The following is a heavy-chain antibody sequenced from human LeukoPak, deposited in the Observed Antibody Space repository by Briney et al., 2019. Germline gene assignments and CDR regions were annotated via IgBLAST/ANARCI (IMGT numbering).Heavy chain of an antibody. Sequence: SETLSLTCAVYGGSFSGYYWSWIRQPPGKGLEWIGEINHSGSTNYNPSLKSRVTISVDTSKNQFSLKLSSVTAADTAVYYCASVSFRDYYYGMDVWGQGTTVTVSS. CDR3: ASVSFRDYYYGMDV. J-gene: IGHJ6*02. D-gene: IGHD2-8*01. CDR1: GGSFSGYY. V-gene: IGHV4-34*01. CDR2: INHSGST.